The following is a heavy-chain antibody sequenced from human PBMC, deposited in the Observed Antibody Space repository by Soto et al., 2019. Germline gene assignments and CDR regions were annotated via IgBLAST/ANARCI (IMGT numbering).Heavy chain of an antibody. CDR3: VKTPRGGQYGDWYFDL. CDR2: IYPSGAST. J-gene: IGHJ2*01. V-gene: IGHV3-23*05. Sequence: EVNVLESGGDLVQPGGSLRLSCAASGFTSSDYAMAWVRLAPGRGLEWLVGIYPSGASTYSQADAVKGRFTISRDDSKNTLYLQMNSLAVGDTSIYYCVKTPRGGQYGDWYFDLWGRGTQVIVSS. CDR1: GFTSSDYA. D-gene: IGHD3-10*01.